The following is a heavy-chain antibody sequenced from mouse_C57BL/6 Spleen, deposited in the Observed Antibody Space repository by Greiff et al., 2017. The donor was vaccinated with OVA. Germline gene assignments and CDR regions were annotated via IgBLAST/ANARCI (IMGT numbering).Heavy chain of an antibody. Sequence: VQLQQSGPELVKPGASVKISCKASGYAFTSSWMNWVKQRPGKGLEWIGRLYPGDGDTNYNGKFKGKATLTADKSSSTAYMQLSRRTSEDSAVYYCARTLITPVGADYWGQGTTLTVSS. CDR1: GYAFTSSW. CDR3: ARTLITPVGADY. V-gene: IGHV1-82*01. CDR2: LYPGDGDT. D-gene: IGHD1-1*01. J-gene: IGHJ2*01.